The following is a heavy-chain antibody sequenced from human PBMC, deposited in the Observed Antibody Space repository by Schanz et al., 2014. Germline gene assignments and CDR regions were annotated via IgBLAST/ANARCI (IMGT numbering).Heavy chain of an antibody. CDR2: INPSGGST. CDR3: GRGFSRSYIDF. V-gene: IGHV1-46*03. D-gene: IGHD6-6*01. J-gene: IGHJ4*02. CDR1: GYTFTTYY. Sequence: QVQLVQSGAEVKKPGASVKVSCKASGYTFTTYYMLWVRQAPGQGLEWMGIINPSGGSTRYGQKFQGRITVTTDTSTSTVYLELSSLRSDDTAVYYCGRGFSRSYIDFWGQGTRIAVSS.